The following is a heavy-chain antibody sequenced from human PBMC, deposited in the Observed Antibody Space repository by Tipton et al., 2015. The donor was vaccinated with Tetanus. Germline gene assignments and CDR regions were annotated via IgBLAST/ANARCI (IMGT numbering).Heavy chain of an antibody. Sequence: TLSLTCIVSGGSMSTGGHYGAWVRQSPGQGLEWIGGLTYSGRTYYNPSLKSRVTMSVDTSKKDFSVRLTSVTAADTAVYYCARHLTYTYTSRYFDYWGLGTLVTVSS. CDR2: LTYSGRT. CDR3: ARHLTYTYTSRYFDY. J-gene: IGHJ4*02. D-gene: IGHD5-18*01. CDR1: GGSMSTGGHY. V-gene: IGHV4-39*02.